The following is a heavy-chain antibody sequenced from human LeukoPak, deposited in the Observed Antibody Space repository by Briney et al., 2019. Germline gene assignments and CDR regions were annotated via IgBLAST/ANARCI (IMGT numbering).Heavy chain of an antibody. CDR2: IYHSGST. CDR3: ARGGDIVVVPAATFDY. D-gene: IGHD2-2*01. CDR1: GGSISSGGYS. V-gene: IGHV4-30-2*01. Sequence: SETLSLTCAVSGGSISSGGYSWSWIRQPPGKGLEWIGYIYHSGSTYYNPSLKGRVTISVDRSKNQFSLKLSSVTAADTAVYYCARGGDIVVVPAATFDYWGQGTLVTVSS. J-gene: IGHJ4*02.